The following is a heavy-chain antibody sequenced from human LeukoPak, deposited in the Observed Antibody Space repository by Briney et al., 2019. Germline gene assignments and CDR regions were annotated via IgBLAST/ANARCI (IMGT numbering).Heavy chain of an antibody. V-gene: IGHV3-7*01. D-gene: IGHD6-19*01. CDR1: GFSVSGYW. Sequence: GGSLRLSCAVSGFSVSGYWMSWVRQAPGKGLEWVANLNQDGSEKYYVDSVKGRFTISRDNAKNSLYLQMNSLRAEDTAVYYCAKGGAGWYFDYWGQGTLVTVSS. CDR3: AKGGAGWYFDY. CDR2: LNQDGSEK. J-gene: IGHJ4*02.